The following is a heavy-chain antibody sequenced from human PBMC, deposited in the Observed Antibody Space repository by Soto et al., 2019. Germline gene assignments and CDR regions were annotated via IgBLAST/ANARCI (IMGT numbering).Heavy chain of an antibody. J-gene: IGHJ4*02. V-gene: IGHV1-69*01. Sequence: QVQLVQSGAEVKKPGSSVKVSCKASGGTFSSYAISWVRQAPGQGLEWMGGIIPIFGTANYAQKFQGRVTITADESTSTAYMELSSLRSEDTAVYYCARRQQRTLIAVAGNYDYWGQGSLVTVSS. D-gene: IGHD6-19*01. CDR3: ARRQQRTLIAVAGNYDY. CDR2: IIPIFGTA. CDR1: GGTFSSYA.